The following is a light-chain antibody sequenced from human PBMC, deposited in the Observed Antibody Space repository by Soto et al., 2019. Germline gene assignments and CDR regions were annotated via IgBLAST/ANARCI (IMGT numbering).Light chain of an antibody. Sequence: QSALTQPASVSGSPGQSITISCTGTSSDVGGYNYVSRYQQHPGKAPKFMIYDVSNRPSGVSNRFSGSKSGNTASVTISGLQAEDEADYYCSSYTTSNTRQIVFGTGTKLTVL. J-gene: IGLJ1*01. CDR3: SSYTTSNTRQIV. V-gene: IGLV2-14*01. CDR1: SSDVGGYNY. CDR2: DVS.